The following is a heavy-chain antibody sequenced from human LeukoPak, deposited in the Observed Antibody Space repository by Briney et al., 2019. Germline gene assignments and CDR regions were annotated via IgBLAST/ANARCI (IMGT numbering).Heavy chain of an antibody. J-gene: IGHJ4*02. CDR3: ARHKTTMVTPFDY. V-gene: IGHV5-51*01. Sequence: GESLKISCKGSGYSFTSYWIGWVRQMPGKGLEWMGIIYPGVSDTRYSPSFQGQVTISADKSISTAYLQWSSLQASDTAMYYCARHKTTMVTPFDYWGQGTLVTVSS. CDR2: IYPGVSDT. D-gene: IGHD4-23*01. CDR1: GYSFTSYW.